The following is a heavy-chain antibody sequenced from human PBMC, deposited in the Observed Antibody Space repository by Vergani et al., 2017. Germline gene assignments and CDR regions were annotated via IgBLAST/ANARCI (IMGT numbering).Heavy chain of an antibody. J-gene: IGHJ4*02. V-gene: IGHV3-11*01. CDR2: ISSSGGST. CDR3: AKGRTYYYDSSRDY. Sequence: QVQLVESGGGLVKPGGSLRLSCAASGFTFSDYYMSWIRQAPGKGLEWVSYISSSGGSTYYADSVKGRFTISRDNSKNTLYLQMNSLRAEDTAVYYCAKGRTYYYDSSRDYWGQGTLVTVSS. D-gene: IGHD3-22*01. CDR1: GFTFSDYY.